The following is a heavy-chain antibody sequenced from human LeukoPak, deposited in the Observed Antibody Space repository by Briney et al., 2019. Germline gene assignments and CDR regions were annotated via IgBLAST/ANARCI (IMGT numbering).Heavy chain of an antibody. Sequence: ASVKVSCKASGYTFTAYYMHWVRQAPGQGLEWMGWINPNTGGTDYAQRFQGRVTMTRDPSINTAYMELSGLTSNDTAVYYCARTREYSSSWYFPPFDPWGQGTLVTVSS. J-gene: IGHJ5*02. CDR2: INPNTGGT. CDR1: GYTFTAYY. CDR3: ARTREYSSSWYFPPFDP. V-gene: IGHV1-2*02. D-gene: IGHD6-13*01.